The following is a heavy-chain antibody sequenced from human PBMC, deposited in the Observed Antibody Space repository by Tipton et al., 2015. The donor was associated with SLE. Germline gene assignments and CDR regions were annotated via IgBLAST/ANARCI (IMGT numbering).Heavy chain of an antibody. CDR2: IYHSGTT. J-gene: IGHJ4*02. CDR3: ARDGGYFDY. V-gene: IGHV4-38-2*02. D-gene: IGHD3-16*01. CDR1: GGSISSGYY. Sequence: TLSLTCTVSGGSISSGYYWGWIRQPPGKGLEWIGSIYHSGTTFYNPSLKSRVTISVDTSKNQFSLRLSSVTAADTAVYYCARDGGYFDYWGQGTLVTVSS.